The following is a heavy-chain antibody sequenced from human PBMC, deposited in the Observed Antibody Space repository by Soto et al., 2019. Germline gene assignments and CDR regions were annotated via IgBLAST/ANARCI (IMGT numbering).Heavy chain of an antibody. Sequence: GGSLRLSCAASGFSVSSNYMNWFRQAPGKGLEWVSVIYSGGSRQYADSVRGRFTISRDNSKNTLYLQMNDLRAEDTAVYYCARDRGDSERGMGVWGPGTTVTVSS. CDR3: ARDRGDSERGMGV. V-gene: IGHV3-53*01. CDR1: GFSVSSNY. CDR2: IYSGGSR. D-gene: IGHD1-1*01. J-gene: IGHJ6*02.